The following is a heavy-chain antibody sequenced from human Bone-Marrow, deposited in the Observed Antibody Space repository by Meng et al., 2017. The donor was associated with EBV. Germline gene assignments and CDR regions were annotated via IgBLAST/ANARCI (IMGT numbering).Heavy chain of an antibody. J-gene: IGHJ4*02. D-gene: IGHD1-1*01. CDR3: ARAHRERYSYYFDY. V-gene: IGHV1-69*06. CDR2: IIPIFGTA. Sequence: VPLVQLGAGGKKPGSSVKVSSKASGGTFCTHAIRWVRQAPGQGLGWMGGIIPIFGTANYAQKFQGRVTITADKSTSTAYMELSSLRSEDTAVYYCARAHRERYSYYFDYWCQGTLVTVSS. CDR1: GGTFCTHA.